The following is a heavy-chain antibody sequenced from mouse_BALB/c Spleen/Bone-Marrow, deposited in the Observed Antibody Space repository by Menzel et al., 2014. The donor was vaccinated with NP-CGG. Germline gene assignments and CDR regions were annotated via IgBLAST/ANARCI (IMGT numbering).Heavy chain of an antibody. Sequence: VQLQQSGVELVKPGASVTLSCKASGNTFTSYDINWVRQRPEQGLEWIGWIFPGDSTTKYNEKFKGKATLTTDKSSSTVHMQLSRLTSEDAAAYFCVRSRLRDWYFDVWGAGTTVTVSS. V-gene: IGHV1S56*01. CDR3: VRSRLRDWYFDV. CDR1: GNTFTSYD. CDR2: IFPGDSTT. D-gene: IGHD1-2*01. J-gene: IGHJ1*01.